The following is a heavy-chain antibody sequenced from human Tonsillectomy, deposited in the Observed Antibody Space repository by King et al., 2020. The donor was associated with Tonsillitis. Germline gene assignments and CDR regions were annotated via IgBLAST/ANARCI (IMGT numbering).Heavy chain of an antibody. D-gene: IGHD1-26*01. J-gene: IGHJ4*02. CDR2: IRYDGSNK. V-gene: IGHV3-30*02. CDR1: GFTFSSYG. CDR3: AKGGWGLHSYFDY. Sequence: VQLVESGGGVVQPGGSLRLSCVASGFTFSSYGMHWVRQAPGKGLEWVAFIRYDGSNKYYADSVKGRFTIPRDNSKNTLYLQMNSLRAEDTAVYYCAKGGWGLHSYFDYWGQGTLVTVSS.